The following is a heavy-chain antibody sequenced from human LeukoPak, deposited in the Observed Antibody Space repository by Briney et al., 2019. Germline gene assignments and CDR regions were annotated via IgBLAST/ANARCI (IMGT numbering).Heavy chain of an antibody. V-gene: IGHV1-8*03. J-gene: IGHJ4*02. CDR3: ASKGRDTAMVRPFDY. Sequence: GASVKVSCKASGYTFTSYDINWVRQATGQGLEWMGWMNPNSGNTGYAQKFQGRVTITRNTSISTAYMELSSLRSEDTAVYYCASKGRDTAMVRPFDYWGQGTLVTVSS. CDR2: MNPNSGNT. D-gene: IGHD5-18*01. CDR1: GYTFTSYD.